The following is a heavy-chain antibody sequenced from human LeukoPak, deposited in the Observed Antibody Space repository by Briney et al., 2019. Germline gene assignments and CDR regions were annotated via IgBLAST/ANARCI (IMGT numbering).Heavy chain of an antibody. V-gene: IGHV5-51*01. CDR1: GYSFTTYW. Sequence: GESLKISCKGSGYSFTTYWIAWVRRVPGKGLECMGIIHPGDSDTRYSPSFQGQVTISADKSTSTAYLRWSSLKASDTAMYHCARRTESYYYFDSWGQGTLVTVSS. J-gene: IGHJ4*02. CDR3: ARRTESYYYFDS. D-gene: IGHD1-26*01. CDR2: IHPGDSDT.